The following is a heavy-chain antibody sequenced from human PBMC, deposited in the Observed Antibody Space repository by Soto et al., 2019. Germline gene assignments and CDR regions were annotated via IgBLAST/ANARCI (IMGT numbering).Heavy chain of an antibody. D-gene: IGHD2-15*01. CDR1: GYTFTSYD. CDR3: ASSLGYCSGGSCYPTANWFDP. J-gene: IGHJ5*02. V-gene: IGHV1-8*01. CDR2: MNPNSGNT. Sequence: QVQLVQSGAEVKKPGASLKVSCKASGYTFTSYDINWVRQATGQGLEWMGWMNPNSGNTGYAQKFQGRVTMTRNTSISTAYMELSSLRSEDTAVYYCASSLGYCSGGSCYPTANWFDPWGQGTLVTVSS.